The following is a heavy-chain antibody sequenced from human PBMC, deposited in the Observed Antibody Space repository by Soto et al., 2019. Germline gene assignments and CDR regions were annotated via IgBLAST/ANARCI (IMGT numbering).Heavy chain of an antibody. CDR2: IHPTGST. D-gene: IGHD1-26*01. V-gene: IGHV4-34*02. Sequence: QVQLQQWGAGVLKPSETLSLTCAVYGESLSGYYCSWTRQAPGKGLEWIGEIHPTGSTSYNPSLETRVIMSLDTSKSQFPLTLTSVTAADAAIYFCARGSDGSRVGRNWGQGTLVTVS. CDR1: GESLSGYY. J-gene: IGHJ4*02. CDR3: ARGSDGSRVGRN.